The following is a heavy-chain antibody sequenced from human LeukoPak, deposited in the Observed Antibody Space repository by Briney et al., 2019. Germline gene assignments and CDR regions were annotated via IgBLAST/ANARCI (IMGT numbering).Heavy chain of an antibody. Sequence: SGGSLRLSCAASGFTFSSYSMNWVRQAPGKGLEWVSSISSSSSYIYYADSVKGRFTISRDNAKNSLYLQMNSLRAEDTALYYCARDIVVVPAARVPAFDIWGQGTMVTVSS. CDR1: GFTFSSYS. D-gene: IGHD2-2*01. J-gene: IGHJ3*02. CDR3: ARDIVVVPAARVPAFDI. CDR2: ISSSSSYI. V-gene: IGHV3-21*01.